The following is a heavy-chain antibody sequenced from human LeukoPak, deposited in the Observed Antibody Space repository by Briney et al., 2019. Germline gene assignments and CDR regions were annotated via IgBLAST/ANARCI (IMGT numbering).Heavy chain of an antibody. D-gene: IGHD3-22*01. CDR3: ARGTYYYDSSGYWDY. V-gene: IGHV4-59*01. Sequence: SETLSLTCTVSGGSISSYYWSWIRQPPGQGLEWIGYIYYSGSTNYNPSLKSRVTISVDTSKNQFSLKLSSVTAADTAVYYCARGTYYYDSSGYWDYWGQGTLVTVSS. CDR1: GGSISSYY. J-gene: IGHJ4*02. CDR2: IYYSGST.